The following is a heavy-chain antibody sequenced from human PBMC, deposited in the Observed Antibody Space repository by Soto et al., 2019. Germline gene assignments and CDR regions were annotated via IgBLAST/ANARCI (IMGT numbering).Heavy chain of an antibody. CDR3: ARHGRGYDFFGLGPSGRMGAFDI. CDR2: IYYSGST. CDR1: GGSISSSSYY. J-gene: IGHJ3*02. V-gene: IGHV4-39*01. Sequence: QLQLQESGPGLVKPSETLSLTCTVSGGSISSSSYYWGWIRQPPGKGLEWIGSIYYSGSTYYNPSLKSRVTLSVDTSKNQFSLKLSSVTAADTAVYYCARHGRGYDFFGLGPSGRMGAFDIWGQGTMVTVSS. D-gene: IGHD5-12*01.